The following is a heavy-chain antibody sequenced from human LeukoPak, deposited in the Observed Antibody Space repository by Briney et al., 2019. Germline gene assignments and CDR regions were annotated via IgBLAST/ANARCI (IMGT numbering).Heavy chain of an antibody. CDR1: GFTFDDFG. CDR3: ARDHCSSTTCYLED. CDR2: ISWNGANT. V-gene: IGHV3-20*04. J-gene: IGHJ4*02. Sequence: PGGSLRLSCVASGFTFDDFGLSWVRQVPGRGLECVARISWNGANTGYADSVKGRFTISRDNAENALFLQMNSLTTDDTALYYCARDHCSSTTCYLEDWGQGTLVTVSS. D-gene: IGHD2-2*01.